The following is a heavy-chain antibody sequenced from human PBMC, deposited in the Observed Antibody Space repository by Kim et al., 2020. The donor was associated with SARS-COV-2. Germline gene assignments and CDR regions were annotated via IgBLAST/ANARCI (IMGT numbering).Heavy chain of an antibody. CDR2: VYYSGAT. CDR3: ARDLPLKLSD. Sequence: SETLSLTCVVSGASVSSTSYYWGWIRQSPGKGLEWIGNVYYSGATYYNPSLKSRVTISLDTSTNQFSLKLSSVTAADTAVYFCARDLPLKLSDWGQGTLV. J-gene: IGHJ4*02. CDR1: GASVSSTSYY. V-gene: IGHV4-39*07.